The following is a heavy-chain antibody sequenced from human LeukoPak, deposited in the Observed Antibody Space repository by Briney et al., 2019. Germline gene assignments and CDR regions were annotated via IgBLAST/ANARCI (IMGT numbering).Heavy chain of an antibody. CDR3: ARAEMATTNFDY. V-gene: IGHV3-11*04. CDR1: GFTFSDYY. Sequence: GGSLRLSCAASGFTFSDYYMSWIRQAPGEGLEWVSYISSSGSTIYYADSVKGRFTISRDNAKNSLYLQMNSLRAEDTAVYYCARAEMATTNFDYWGQGTLVTVSS. J-gene: IGHJ4*02. CDR2: ISSSGSTI. D-gene: IGHD5-24*01.